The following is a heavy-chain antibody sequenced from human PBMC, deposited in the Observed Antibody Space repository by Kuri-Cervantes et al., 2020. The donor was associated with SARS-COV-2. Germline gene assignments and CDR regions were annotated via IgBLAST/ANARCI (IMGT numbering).Heavy chain of an antibody. D-gene: IGHD2/OR15-2a*01. CDR1: GFTFSSYG. V-gene: IGHV3-30*02. CDR3: ANSFYDTSSVPRLDY. J-gene: IGHJ4*02. Sequence: GGSLRLSCAASGFTFSSYGMHWARRAPGKGLEWVAFIRYDGSNKYYADSVKGRFTIFRDNSKNTLYLQMNSLGVEDTAVYYCANSFYDTSSVPRLDYWGQGTLVTVSS. CDR2: IRYDGSNK.